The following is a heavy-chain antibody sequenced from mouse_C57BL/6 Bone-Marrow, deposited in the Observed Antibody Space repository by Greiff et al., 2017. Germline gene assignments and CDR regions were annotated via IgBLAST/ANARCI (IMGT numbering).Heavy chain of an antibody. V-gene: IGHV1-9*01. CDR1: GYTFTGYW. Sequence: VQLQQSGAELMKPGASVKLSCKATGYTFTGYWIEWVKQRPGHGLEWIGEILPGSGSTNYNEKFKGKATFSADTSSNTAYMQLRSLTTEDSAIYYWAREIYYYYDDWFSYWGQGTLVTVSA. J-gene: IGHJ3*01. CDR3: AREIYYYYDDWFSY. CDR2: ILPGSGST. D-gene: IGHD2-4*01.